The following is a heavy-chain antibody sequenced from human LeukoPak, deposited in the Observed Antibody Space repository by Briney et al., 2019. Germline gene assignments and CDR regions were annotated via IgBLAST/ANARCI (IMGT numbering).Heavy chain of an antibody. D-gene: IGHD2-21*02. V-gene: IGHV1-8*03. J-gene: IGHJ4*02. Sequence: ASVKVSCKASGYTFTSYDINWVRQATGQGLEWMGWMNPNSGNTGYAQKFQGRVTITRNTSISTAYMELSSLRSDDTAVYYCVRDRDATPDDVRDYWGQGTLVTVSS. CDR1: GYTFTSYD. CDR3: VRDRDATPDDVRDY. CDR2: MNPNSGNT.